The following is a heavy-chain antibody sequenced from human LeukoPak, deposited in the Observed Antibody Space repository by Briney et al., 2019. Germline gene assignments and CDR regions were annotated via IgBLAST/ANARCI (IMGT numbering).Heavy chain of an antibody. CDR1: GFTFSSYG. J-gene: IGHJ6*03. CDR3: ARARRELDYYYYMDV. Sequence: GGSLRLSCAASGFTFSSYGMSWVRQAPGKGLEWVSSISSSSSYIYYADSVKGRFTISRDNAKNSLYLQMNSLRAEDTAVYYCARARRELDYYYYMDVWGKGTTVTVSS. CDR2: ISSSSSYI. V-gene: IGHV3-21*01. D-gene: IGHD1-26*01.